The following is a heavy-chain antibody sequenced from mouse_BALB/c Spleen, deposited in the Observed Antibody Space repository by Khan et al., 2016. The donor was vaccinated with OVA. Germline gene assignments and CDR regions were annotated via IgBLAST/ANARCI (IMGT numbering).Heavy chain of an antibody. CDR1: GFSLTSYG. V-gene: IGHV2-3*01. D-gene: IGHD1-1*01. CDR3: AREYYCRAWFAY. J-gene: IGHJ3*01. CDR2: IWGDGST. Sequence: QVQLKQSGPGLVAPSQSLSITCTVSGFSLTSYGVGWVRQHPGKGLVGLGVIWGDGSTNYHSALISRLNIIKDNSKSQVFLQLNSLQTDDTATYYCAREYYCRAWFAYWGQGTLVTVSA.